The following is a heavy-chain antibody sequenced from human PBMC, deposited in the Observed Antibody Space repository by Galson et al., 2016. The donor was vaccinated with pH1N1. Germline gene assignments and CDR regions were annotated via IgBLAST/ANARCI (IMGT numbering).Heavy chain of an antibody. CDR2: IIPVFGTA. J-gene: IGHJ4*02. Sequence: SVKVSCKASGGSFISHAITWVRQAPGQGLEWMGGIIPVFGTANYAQKFQGRVTMTTDTSTSTAYMELRSLRTDDTAVYYCARDPWGSSSWYDYWGQGTLVTVSS. CDR3: ARDPWGSSSWYDY. V-gene: IGHV1-69*05. CDR1: GGSFISHA. D-gene: IGHD6-13*01.